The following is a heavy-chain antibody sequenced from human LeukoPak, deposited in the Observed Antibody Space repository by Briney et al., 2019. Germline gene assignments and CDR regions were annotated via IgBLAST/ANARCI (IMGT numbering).Heavy chain of an antibody. J-gene: IGHJ4*02. CDR1: GYTFTSYY. D-gene: IGHD2-15*01. V-gene: IGHV1-46*01. CDR2: INPSGGST. CDR3: ARDPGYCSGGSCYSRSLGY. Sequence: ASVKVSCKASGYTFTSYYMHWVRQAPGQGLEWMGIINPSGGSTSYAQKFQGRATMTRDTSTSTVYMELSSLRSEDTAVYYCARDPGYCSGGSCYSRSLGYWGQGTLVTVSS.